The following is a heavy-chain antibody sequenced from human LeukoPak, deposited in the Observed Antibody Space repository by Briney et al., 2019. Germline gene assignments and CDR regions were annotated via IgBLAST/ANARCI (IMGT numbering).Heavy chain of an antibody. V-gene: IGHV3-30*18. J-gene: IGHJ3*02. Sequence: PGGSLRLSCAASGFTFSSYGMHWVRQAPGKGLEWVAVISYDGGNKYYADSVKGRFTISRDNSKNTLYLQMNSLRAEDTAVYCCAKEKVIVVAAGAFDIWGQGTMVTVSS. CDR2: ISYDGGNK. CDR3: AKEKVIVVAAGAFDI. D-gene: IGHD2-21*01. CDR1: GFTFSSYG.